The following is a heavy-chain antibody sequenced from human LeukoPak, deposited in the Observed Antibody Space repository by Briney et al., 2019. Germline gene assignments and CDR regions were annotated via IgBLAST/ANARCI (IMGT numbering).Heavy chain of an antibody. J-gene: IGHJ6*03. Sequence: SETLSLTCSVSGGSISSYYWSWIRQPPGKGLQWIGCIHYSGSTNYNPSLKSRVTISVDTSKNQFSLKLSSVTAADTAVYYCARTTMVRGTYYMDVWGKGTTVTISS. V-gene: IGHV4-59*01. CDR2: IHYSGST. CDR3: ARTTMVRGTYYMDV. D-gene: IGHD3-10*01. CDR1: GGSISSYY.